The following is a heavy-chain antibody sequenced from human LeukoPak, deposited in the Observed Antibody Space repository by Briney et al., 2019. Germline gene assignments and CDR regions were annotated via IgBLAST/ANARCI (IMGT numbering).Heavy chain of an antibody. V-gene: IGHV1-69*05. Sequence: SVKVSCKASGGTFSSYVISWVRQAPGQGLEWMGGIIPIFGTANYAQKFQGRVTITTDESTSTAYMELSSLRSEDTAVYYCARERAANYYYYMDVWGKGTTVTVSS. J-gene: IGHJ6*03. CDR3: ARERAANYYYYMDV. CDR1: GGTFSSYV. D-gene: IGHD2-15*01. CDR2: IIPIFGTA.